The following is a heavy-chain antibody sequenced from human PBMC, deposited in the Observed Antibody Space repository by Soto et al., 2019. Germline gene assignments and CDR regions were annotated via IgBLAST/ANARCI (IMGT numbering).Heavy chain of an antibody. CDR1: GYTLTELS. Sequence: QVQLVQSGAEVKKPGASVKVSCKVSGYTLTELSMHWVRQAPGKGLEWMGGFDPEDGETIYAQKFQGRVTMTEDTSKDTDYMELSSLRSEDTAVYYCATVPSVAGPRYYYYGMDVWGQGTTVTVSS. CDR3: ATVPSVAGPRYYYYGMDV. J-gene: IGHJ6*02. V-gene: IGHV1-24*01. CDR2: FDPEDGET. D-gene: IGHD6-19*01.